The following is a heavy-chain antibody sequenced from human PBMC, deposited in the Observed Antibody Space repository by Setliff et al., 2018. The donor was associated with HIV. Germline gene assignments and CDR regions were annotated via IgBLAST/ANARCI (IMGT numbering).Heavy chain of an antibody. Sequence: GASVKVSCKATGNTYDTYALSWVRQAPGQGLEWMGGVVPILDKINYAQRFQGRLRISADESTSTIYMELSRLRSDDTAVYYCARDLTGDLRVGSNYGNWGQGTLVTVSS. CDR2: VVPILDKI. J-gene: IGHJ4*02. CDR1: GNTYDTYA. V-gene: IGHV1-69*10. D-gene: IGHD1-26*01. CDR3: ARDLTGDLRVGSNYGN.